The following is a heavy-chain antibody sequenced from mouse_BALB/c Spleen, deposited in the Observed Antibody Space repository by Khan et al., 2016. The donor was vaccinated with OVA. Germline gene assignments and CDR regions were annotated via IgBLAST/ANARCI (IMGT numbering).Heavy chain of an antibody. Sequence: QVQLKQSGAELVRPGASVILSCKTSGYIFTNYWIHWVKQRSGQGLEWIGRIYPGTNNTYYNENFKGKATLTADKSSSTAYMQLSSLKSEDSSVYVCAIYDDGYLFTYWGQGSLVTVSA. CDR2: IYPGTNNT. J-gene: IGHJ3*01. D-gene: IGHD2-3*01. V-gene: IGHV1-76*01. CDR1: GYIFTNYW. CDR3: AIYDDGYLFTY.